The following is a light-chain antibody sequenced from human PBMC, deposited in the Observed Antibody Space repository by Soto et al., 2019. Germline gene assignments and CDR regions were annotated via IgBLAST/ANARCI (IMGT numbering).Light chain of an antibody. J-gene: IGKJ2*01. CDR1: LSVSSK. CDR3: QQYNNWPHT. CDR2: YVS. V-gene: IGKV3-15*01. Sequence: EIVMTQSPATLSVSPGERATLSCRASLSVSSKLAWFQQKPGQAPSLLIYYVSTRATGVPVRFSGSGSGTEFTLTINSLQSEDFAVYYCQQYNNWPHTFGQGTKLEIK.